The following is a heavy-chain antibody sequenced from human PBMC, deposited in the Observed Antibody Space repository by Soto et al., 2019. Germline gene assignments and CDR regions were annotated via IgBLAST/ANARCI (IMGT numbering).Heavy chain of an antibody. CDR3: AKSPGTVVTGSDPWDY. CDR2: ISGSGGTT. D-gene: IGHD2-15*01. V-gene: IGHV3-23*01. J-gene: IGHJ4*02. Sequence: EVQLLESGGGLVQPGGSLRLSCVASRFTFSSCAMAWVRQAPGKGLEWASGISGSGGTTYYADSVKGRFTISRDNSKNTLYLQMNSLRAEDTAVYYCAKSPGTVVTGSDPWDYWGQGTLVTVSS. CDR1: RFTFSSCA.